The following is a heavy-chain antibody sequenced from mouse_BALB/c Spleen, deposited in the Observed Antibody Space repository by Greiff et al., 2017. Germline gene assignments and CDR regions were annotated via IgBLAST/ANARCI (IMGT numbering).Heavy chain of an antibody. CDR2: IDPENGNT. V-gene: IGHV14-1*02. Sequence: EVKLQQSGAELVRPGALVKLSCKASGFNIKDYYMHWVKQRPEQGLEWIGWIDPENGNTIYDPKFQGKATLTVDESSSTAYMQLSSLTSEDSAVYYCARREGNYGFAYWGQGTLVTVSA. CDR3: ARREGNYGFAY. CDR1: GFNIKDYY. D-gene: IGHD2-1*01. J-gene: IGHJ3*01.